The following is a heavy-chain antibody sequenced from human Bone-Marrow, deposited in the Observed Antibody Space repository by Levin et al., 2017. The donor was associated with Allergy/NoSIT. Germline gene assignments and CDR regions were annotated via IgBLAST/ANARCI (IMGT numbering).Heavy chain of an antibody. CDR3: ARDNGGNSVYND. V-gene: IGHV3-11*01. J-gene: IGHJ4*02. CDR1: GFTFSDYY. D-gene: IGHD4-23*01. CDR2: ISSSGITI. Sequence: SCAASGFTFSDYYMTWIRQAPGKGLEWVSYISSSGITIYYADSVKGRFTISRDNAKNSLFLQMNSLRAEDTAVYYCARDNGGNSVYNDWGQGTLVTVSS.